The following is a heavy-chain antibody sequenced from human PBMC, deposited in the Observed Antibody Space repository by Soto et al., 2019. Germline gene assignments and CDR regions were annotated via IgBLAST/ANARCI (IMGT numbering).Heavy chain of an antibody. D-gene: IGHD2-21*02. Sequence: QVQLVESGGGVVQPGRSLRLSCAASGFTFSSYGMHWVRQAPGKGLEWVAVIWYDGSNKYYADSVKGRFTISRDNSKNTLYLHMNSLRAEDTAVYYCARGEGDCGGDCYSGAFDYWGQGTLVTVSS. CDR3: ARGEGDCGGDCYSGAFDY. J-gene: IGHJ4*02. V-gene: IGHV3-33*01. CDR1: GFTFSSYG. CDR2: IWYDGSNK.